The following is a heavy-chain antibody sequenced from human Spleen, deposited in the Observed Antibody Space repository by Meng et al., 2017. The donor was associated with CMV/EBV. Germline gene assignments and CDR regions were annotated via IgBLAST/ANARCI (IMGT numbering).Heavy chain of an antibody. CDR1: GGSFSGFF. CDR2: INHGGRT. D-gene: IGHD4-17*01. CDR3: ARSYGDFEGADVFDL. V-gene: IGHV4-34*01. Sequence: VYGGSFSGFFWSWIRQPPGEGPEWIGEINHGGRTNYNPSLKSRVTISEDTSNNQFSLRLTSVTAADTAVYYCARSYGDFEGADVFDLWGQGTMVTVSS. J-gene: IGHJ3*01.